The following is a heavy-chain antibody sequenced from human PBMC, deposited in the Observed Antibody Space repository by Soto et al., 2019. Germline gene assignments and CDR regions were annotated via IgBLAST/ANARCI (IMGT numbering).Heavy chain of an antibody. D-gene: IGHD2-2*01. Sequence: SETLSLTCTVSGGSVSSYYWSWIRQPAGKGLEWIGRIYTSGSTNYNPSLKSRVTMSVDTSKNQFSLKLSSVTAADTAVYYCARACSSNSCYDVFDYWGQGTLVTVSS. V-gene: IGHV4-4*07. J-gene: IGHJ4*02. CDR1: GGSVSSYY. CDR3: ARACSSNSCYDVFDY. CDR2: IYTSGST.